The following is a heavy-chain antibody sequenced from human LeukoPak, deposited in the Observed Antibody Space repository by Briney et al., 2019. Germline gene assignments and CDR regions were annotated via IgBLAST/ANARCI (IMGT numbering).Heavy chain of an antibody. CDR2: IYTSGST. D-gene: IGHD5-24*01. CDR1: GGSISSGSYY. CDR3: ASEDGYNHYYYYMDV. Sequence: PSQTLSRTCTVSGGSISSGSYYWSWIRQPAGKGLEWIGRIYTSGSTNYNPSLKSRVTISVDTSKNQFSLKLSSVTAADTAVYYCASEDGYNHYYYYMDVWGKGTTVTVSS. V-gene: IGHV4-61*02. J-gene: IGHJ6*03.